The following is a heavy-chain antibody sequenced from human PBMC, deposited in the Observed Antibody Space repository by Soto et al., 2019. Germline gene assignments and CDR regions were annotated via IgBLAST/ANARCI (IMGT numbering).Heavy chain of an antibody. CDR3: ARAQGSGFLVS. CDR2: NSYSGST. CDR1: GGSISSGDYY. D-gene: IGHD3-10*01. J-gene: IGHJ4*02. V-gene: IGHV4-30-4*01. Sequence: QVQLQESGPGLVKPSQTLSLTCTVSGGSISSGDYYWSWIREPPGKGLEWIGYNSYSGSTYYNPSPKSRITISVAPTRNHFSLKLSSVSAADTAVYYCARAQGSGFLVSWGQGTLVTVSS.